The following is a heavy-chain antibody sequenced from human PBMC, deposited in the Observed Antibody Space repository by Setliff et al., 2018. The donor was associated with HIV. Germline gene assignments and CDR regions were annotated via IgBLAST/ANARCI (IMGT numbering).Heavy chain of an antibody. CDR3: ARGTTLNVVPDAFDI. J-gene: IGHJ3*02. CDR1: GYSISSGYY. D-gene: IGHD4-17*01. CDR2: LYHSGST. Sequence: ASETLSLTCAVSGYSISSGYYWGWIRQPPGKGLEWIGNLYHSGSTYYNPSLESRVTISRDTSKNQFSLRLNSLTAADTAVYYCARGTTLNVVPDAFDIWGQGTMVTVSS. V-gene: IGHV4-38-2*01.